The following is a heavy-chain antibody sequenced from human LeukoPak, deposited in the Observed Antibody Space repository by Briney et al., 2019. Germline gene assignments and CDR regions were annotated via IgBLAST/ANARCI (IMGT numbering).Heavy chain of an antibody. Sequence: ASVKVSCTASGYTFTSYYMHWVRQAPGQGLEWMGIINPSGGSTSHAQKFQGRVTMTRDMSTSTVYMELSSLRSEDTAVYYCARALPRIAAAEEGDFWGQGTLVTVSS. D-gene: IGHD6-13*01. J-gene: IGHJ4*02. CDR1: GYTFTSYY. CDR2: INPSGGST. CDR3: ARALPRIAAAEEGDF. V-gene: IGHV1-46*01.